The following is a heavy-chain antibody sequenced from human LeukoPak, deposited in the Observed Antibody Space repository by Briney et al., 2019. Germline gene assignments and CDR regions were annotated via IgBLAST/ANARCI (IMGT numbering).Heavy chain of an antibody. D-gene: IGHD2-2*01. CDR1: GGPISSGGYY. CDR3: ASPHDCSSTSCAFDY. V-gene: IGHV4-30-2*01. CDR2: IYHSGST. Sequence: SETLSLTCTVSGGPISSGGYYWSWIRQPPGKGLEWIGYIYHSGSTYYNPSLKSRVTISVDRSKNQFSLKLSSVTAADTAVYYCASPHDCSSTSCAFDYWGQGTLVTVSS. J-gene: IGHJ4*02.